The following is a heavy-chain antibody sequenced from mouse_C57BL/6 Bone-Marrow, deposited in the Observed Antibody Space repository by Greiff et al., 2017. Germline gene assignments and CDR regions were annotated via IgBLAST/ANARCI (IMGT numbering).Heavy chain of an antibody. D-gene: IGHD1-1*01. CDR2: IYWDDDK. J-gene: IGHJ4*01. V-gene: IGHV8-12*01. CDR1: GFSLSTSGMG. CDR3: ARSSIPITTVVADAMDY. Sequence: VKLMESGPGILQSSQTLSLTCSFSGFSLSTSGMGVSWIRQPSGKGLEWLAHIYWDDDKRYNPSLKSRLTISKDTSRNQVFLKITSVDTADTATYYCARSSIPITTVVADAMDYWGQGTSVTVSS.